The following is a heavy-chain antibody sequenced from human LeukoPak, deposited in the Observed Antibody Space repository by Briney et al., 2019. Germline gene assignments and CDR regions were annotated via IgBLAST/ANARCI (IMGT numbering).Heavy chain of an antibody. J-gene: IGHJ4*02. Sequence: PGGSLRLSCRCSGFTFGDYVMTWVRQAPGKGLEWAGFIRSKVYGGTTEYAASVKGRFIISRVDSKSIAYLQMNSLETEDTAVYYCTRDYGGFDYWGQGTLVTVSS. D-gene: IGHD4-23*01. CDR2: IRSKVYGGTT. CDR1: GFTFGDYV. V-gene: IGHV3-49*04. CDR3: TRDYGGFDY.